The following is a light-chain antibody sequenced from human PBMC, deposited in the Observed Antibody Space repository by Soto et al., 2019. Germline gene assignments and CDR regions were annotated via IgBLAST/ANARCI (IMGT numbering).Light chain of an antibody. Sequence: QSVLTQPASVSGSPGQSITISCTGTSSDVGGYNYVSWYQHHPGKAPKLMIYEVSNRPSGVSNRFSGSKSGNTASLSISGLQADDEADSYCSSNTTSNTQVFGGGTKLTVL. V-gene: IGLV2-14*01. CDR2: EVS. CDR1: SSDVGGYNY. CDR3: SSNTTSNTQV. J-gene: IGLJ3*02.